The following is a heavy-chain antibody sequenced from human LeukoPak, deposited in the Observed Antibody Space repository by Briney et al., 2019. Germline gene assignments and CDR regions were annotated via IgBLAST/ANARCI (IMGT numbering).Heavy chain of an antibody. Sequence: GGSLRLSCAASGFTFSDYYMSWIRQAPGKGLEWVSSISSSSSYIYYADSVKGRFTISRDNAKNSLYLQMNSLRAEDTAVYYCAKDFGPRYYDSSGYSKQDYWGQGTLVTVSS. J-gene: IGHJ4*02. V-gene: IGHV3-11*06. CDR1: GFTFSDYY. CDR3: AKDFGPRYYDSSGYSKQDY. D-gene: IGHD3-22*01. CDR2: ISSSSSYI.